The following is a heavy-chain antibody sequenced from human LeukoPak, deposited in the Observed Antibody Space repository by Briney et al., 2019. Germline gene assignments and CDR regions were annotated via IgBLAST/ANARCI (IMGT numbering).Heavy chain of an antibody. Sequence: GGFLRLSCAASGLTVSRNYMSWVRQAPGKGLEWVSIIYDDGRTFYAGSVKGRFTISRDDPKNTLYLQMNSLRGEDTAVYYCARGWSGPWPDVWGQGTTVTVSS. CDR3: ARGWSGPWPDV. V-gene: IGHV3-53*01. J-gene: IGHJ6*02. D-gene: IGHD3-3*01. CDR1: GLTVSRNY. CDR2: IYDDGRT.